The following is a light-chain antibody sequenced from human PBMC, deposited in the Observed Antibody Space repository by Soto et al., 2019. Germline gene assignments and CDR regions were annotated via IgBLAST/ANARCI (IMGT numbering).Light chain of an antibody. CDR1: DSDVGGYNY. V-gene: IGLV2-14*03. CDR2: DVR. Sequence: QSALTQPASVSGAPGQSITISCTGTDSDVGGYNYVSWYQQYPGKAPKLMIFDVRDRPSGVSNRFSGSKSGNTASLTISGLQAEDEADYYCSSYTASTTYVFGTGTQLTVL. J-gene: IGLJ1*01. CDR3: SSYTASTTYV.